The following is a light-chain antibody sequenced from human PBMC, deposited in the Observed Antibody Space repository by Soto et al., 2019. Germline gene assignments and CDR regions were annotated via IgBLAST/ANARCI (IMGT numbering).Light chain of an antibody. CDR2: SNN. Sequence: QSVLTQPPSASGTPGQRVTISCSGSSSNIGSNTVNWYQQLPGTAPKLLIYSNNQRPSGVPDRFSGSKSGTSASLAISGLQSEDEADYYCAAWDDSLNGSFVFGGGTQLTVL. CDR3: AAWDDSLNGSFV. J-gene: IGLJ7*01. V-gene: IGLV1-44*01. CDR1: SSNIGSNT.